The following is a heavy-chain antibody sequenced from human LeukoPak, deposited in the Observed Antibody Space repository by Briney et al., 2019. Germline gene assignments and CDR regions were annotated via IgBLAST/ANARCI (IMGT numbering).Heavy chain of an antibody. Sequence: GGSLRLSCAASGFTFSSYSMNWVRQAPGKGLEWVSSISSSSSYIYYADSVKGRSTISRDNAKNSLYLQMNSLRAEDTAVYYCARARVAGNYDILTGYPYNWFDPWGQGTLVTVSS. CDR1: GFTFSSYS. V-gene: IGHV3-21*01. CDR3: ARARVAGNYDILTGYPYNWFDP. J-gene: IGHJ5*02. CDR2: ISSSSSYI. D-gene: IGHD3-9*01.